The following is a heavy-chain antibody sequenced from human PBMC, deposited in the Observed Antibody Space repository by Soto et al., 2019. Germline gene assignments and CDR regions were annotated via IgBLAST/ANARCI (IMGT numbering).Heavy chain of an antibody. J-gene: IGHJ6*03. CDR1: GYTFTSYG. V-gene: IGHV1-18*01. CDR2: ISAYNGNT. CDR3: ARVRYYDFWSGPTRMGYYYYHMDV. D-gene: IGHD3-3*01. Sequence: ASVKVSCKASGYTFTSYGISWVRQAPGQGLEWMGWISAYNGNTNYAQKLQGRVTMTTDTSTSTAYMELRSLRSDDTAVYYCARVRYYDFWSGPTRMGYYYYHMDVWGKGTTVTVSS.